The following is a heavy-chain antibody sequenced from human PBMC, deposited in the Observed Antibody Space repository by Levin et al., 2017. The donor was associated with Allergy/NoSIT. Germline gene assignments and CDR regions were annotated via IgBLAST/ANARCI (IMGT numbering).Heavy chain of an antibody. V-gene: IGHV3-30-3*01. J-gene: IGHJ4*02. CDR1: GFTFSSYA. CDR3: ARDVDAVRYFDWLWTLDY. D-gene: IGHD3-9*01. CDR2: ISYDGSNK. Sequence: GESLKISCAASGFTFSSYAMHWVRQAPGKGLEWVAVISYDGSNKYYADSVKGRFTISRDNSKNTLYLQMNSLRAEDTAVYYCARDVDAVRYFDWLWTLDYWGQGTLVTVSS.